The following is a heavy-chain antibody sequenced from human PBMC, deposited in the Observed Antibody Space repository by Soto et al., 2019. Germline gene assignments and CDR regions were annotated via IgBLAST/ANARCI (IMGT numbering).Heavy chain of an antibody. CDR2: IVVGSGNT. CDR3: AADSGGDPYYYYGMDV. Sequence: EASVKVCCKASGFTFTSSAVQWVRQARGQRLEWIGWIVVGSGNTNYAQKFQERVTITRDMSTSTAYMELSSLRSEDTAVYYCAADSGGDPYYYYGMDVWGQGTTVTVPS. V-gene: IGHV1-58*01. CDR1: GFTFTSSA. J-gene: IGHJ6*02. D-gene: IGHD3-16*01.